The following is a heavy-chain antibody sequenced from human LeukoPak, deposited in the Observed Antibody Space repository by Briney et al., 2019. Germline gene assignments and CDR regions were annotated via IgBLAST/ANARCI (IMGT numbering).Heavy chain of an antibody. J-gene: IGHJ4*02. D-gene: IGHD3-10*01. CDR1: GFTFSSYG. Sequence: GGSLRLSCAASGFTFSSYGMHWARQAPGKGLEWVAVISYDGSNKYYADSVKGRFTISRDNSKNTLYLQMNSLRAEDTAVYYCAKDPQLWFGESYYFDYWGQGTLVTVSS. CDR2: ISYDGSNK. CDR3: AKDPQLWFGESYYFDY. V-gene: IGHV3-30*18.